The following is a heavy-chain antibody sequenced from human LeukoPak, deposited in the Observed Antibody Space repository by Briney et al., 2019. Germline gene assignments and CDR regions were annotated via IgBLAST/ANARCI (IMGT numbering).Heavy chain of an antibody. J-gene: IGHJ4*02. CDR2: ISGDSDYT. D-gene: IGHD3-10*01. CDR3: AKGHGSRTGDFEY. Sequence: PGGSLRLSCAASGFTFDDYAMHWVRQAPGMGLEWVSLISGDSDYTHYADSVKGRFTISRDNSKNSLYLQMNTLRTEDNALYYCAKGHGSRTGDFEYWGQGTLVTVSS. V-gene: IGHV3-43*02. CDR1: GFTFDDYA.